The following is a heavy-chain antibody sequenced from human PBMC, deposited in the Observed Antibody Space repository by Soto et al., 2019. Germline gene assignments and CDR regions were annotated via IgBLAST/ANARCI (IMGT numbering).Heavy chain of an antibody. Sequence: EVQLVESGGGLVQPGGSLRLSCAASGFTFSSYWMHWVRQVPGKGLVWDSRLYTDGSRTSYADSVKGRFTISRDNAKNTLYLQMNSLRAEDTAVYCCARGAGGYYYMDVWGKGTTVTVSS. CDR3: ARGAGGYYYMDV. J-gene: IGHJ6*03. D-gene: IGHD3-10*01. CDR1: GFTFSSYW. V-gene: IGHV3-74*01. CDR2: LYTDGSRT.